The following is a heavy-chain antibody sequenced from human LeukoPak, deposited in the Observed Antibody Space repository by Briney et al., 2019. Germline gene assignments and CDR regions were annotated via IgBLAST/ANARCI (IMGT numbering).Heavy chain of an antibody. CDR1: GFTFSSYA. J-gene: IGHJ4*02. CDR3: ARDMVVARTGAFDY. D-gene: IGHD3-10*01. V-gene: IGHV3-30-3*01. CDR2: ISYDGSNK. Sequence: PGRSLRLSCAASGFTFSSYAMHWVRQAPGKGLEWVALISYDGSNKHYADSVKGRFTISRDNSKNTLYLQMNSLRAEDTAVYYCARDMVVARTGAFDYWGQGTLVTVSS.